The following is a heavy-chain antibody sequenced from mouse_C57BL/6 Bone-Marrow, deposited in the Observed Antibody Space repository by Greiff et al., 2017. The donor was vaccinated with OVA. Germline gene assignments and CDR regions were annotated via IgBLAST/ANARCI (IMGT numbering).Heavy chain of an antibody. CDR1: GYTFTSYG. CDR3: ARERVYYGSSLWYFDV. D-gene: IGHD1-1*01. CDR2: IYIGNGYT. V-gene: IGHV1-58*01. J-gene: IGHJ1*03. Sequence: EVHLVESGAELVRPGSSVKMSCKTSGYTFTSYGINWVKQRPGQGLEWIGYIYIGNGYTEYNEKFKGKATLTSDTSSSTAYMQLSSLTSEDSAIYFCARERVYYGSSLWYFDVWGTGTTVTVSS.